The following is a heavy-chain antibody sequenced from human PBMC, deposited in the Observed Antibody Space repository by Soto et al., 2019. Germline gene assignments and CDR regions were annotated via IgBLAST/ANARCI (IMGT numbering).Heavy chain of an antibody. CDR2: ISSSSSYI. Sequence: GGFLRLSCAASGFTFSSYSMNWVRQAPGKGLEWVSSISSSSSYIYYADSVKGRFTISRDNAKNSLYLQMNSLRAEDTAVYYCARVSHTVTNSLLLNWFDPWGQGTLVTVSS. V-gene: IGHV3-21*01. CDR1: GFTFSSYS. J-gene: IGHJ5*02. D-gene: IGHD4-17*01. CDR3: ARVSHTVTNSLLLNWFDP.